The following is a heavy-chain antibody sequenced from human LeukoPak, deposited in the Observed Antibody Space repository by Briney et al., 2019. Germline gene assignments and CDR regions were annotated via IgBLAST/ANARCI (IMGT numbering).Heavy chain of an antibody. D-gene: IGHD6-13*01. Sequence: QPGGSLRLSCAASGFTSSNYWMSWVRQAPGKGLEWVANIKEDGSEKYYVDSVKGRFTISRDNARNSLYLQMNSLRAEDTAVYYCASGRQLGYWGQGTLVTVSS. CDR3: ASGRQLGY. V-gene: IGHV3-7*01. J-gene: IGHJ4*02. CDR1: GFTSSNYW. CDR2: IKEDGSEK.